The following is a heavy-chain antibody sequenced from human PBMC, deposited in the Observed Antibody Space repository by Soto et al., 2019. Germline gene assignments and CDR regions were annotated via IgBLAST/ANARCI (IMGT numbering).Heavy chain of an antibody. V-gene: IGHV3-33*08. CDR2: IWYDGSNK. Sequence: TGGSLRLSCATSGFIFSSYGMHWVRQAPGKGLEWVAVIWYDGSNKYYTDSVKGRFTISRDNSKNTLYLQMNSLRAEDTAVYYCARDYDSSGYPRYYFDYWGQGTLVTVSS. J-gene: IGHJ4*02. D-gene: IGHD3-22*01. CDR1: GFIFSSYG. CDR3: ARDYDSSGYPRYYFDY.